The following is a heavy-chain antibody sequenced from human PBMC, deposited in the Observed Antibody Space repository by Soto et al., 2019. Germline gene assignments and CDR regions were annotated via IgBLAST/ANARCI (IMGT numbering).Heavy chain of an antibody. CDR1: GFTFSSYA. J-gene: IGHJ5*02. V-gene: IGHV3-23*01. Sequence: EVQLLESGGGLVQPGGSLRLSCAASGFTFSSYAMSWVRQAPGKGLEWVSAISGSGGSTYYADSVKGRFTISRDNSKNTLYLQMNSLSAEDTAVYYCAKGRDDGWGSYRPICFDLWGQGTLVTVSS. D-gene: IGHD3-16*02. CDR3: AKGRDDGWGSYRPICFDL. CDR2: ISGSGGST.